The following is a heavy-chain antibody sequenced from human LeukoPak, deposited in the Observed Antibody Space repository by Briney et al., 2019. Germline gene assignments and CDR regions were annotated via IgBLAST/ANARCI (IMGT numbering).Heavy chain of an antibody. V-gene: IGHV3-23*01. Sequence: GGSLRLSCAASGFNFNNFAMSGVRQAPGKGLEWLSAMTGPADTTYYAESVKGRFTISRDYSKSMVFLQMNSLRVEDTAIYYCAKGAEIDHWGQGTLVTVSS. CDR1: GFNFNNFA. CDR3: AKGAEIDH. J-gene: IGHJ4*02. CDR2: MTGPADTT.